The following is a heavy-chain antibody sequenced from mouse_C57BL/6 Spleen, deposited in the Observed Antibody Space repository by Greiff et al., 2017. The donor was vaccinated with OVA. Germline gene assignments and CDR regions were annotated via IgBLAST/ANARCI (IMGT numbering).Heavy chain of an antibody. CDR2: INPYNGGT. Sequence: VQLKQSGPVLVKPGASVKMSCKASGYTFTDYYMNWVKQSHGKSLEWIGVINPYNGGTSYNQKFKGKATLTVDKSSSTAYMELNSLTSEDSAVYYCARWSCLDYWGQGTTLTVSS. CDR3: ARWSCLDY. D-gene: IGHD3-3*01. V-gene: IGHV1-19*01. CDR1: GYTFTDYY. J-gene: IGHJ2*01.